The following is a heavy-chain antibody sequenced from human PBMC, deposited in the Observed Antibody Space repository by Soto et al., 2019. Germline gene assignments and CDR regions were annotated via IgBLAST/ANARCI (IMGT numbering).Heavy chain of an antibody. J-gene: IGHJ5*02. CDR1: GGTFSSYA. Sequence: SVKDSCKASGGTFSSYAISWVRQAPGQGLEWMGGIIPIFGTANYAQKFQGRVTITADESTSTAYMELSSLRSEDTAVYYCARAPGIAAAGTEWFDPWGQGTLVTVSS. CDR2: IIPIFGTA. CDR3: ARAPGIAAAGTEWFDP. V-gene: IGHV1-69*13. D-gene: IGHD6-13*01.